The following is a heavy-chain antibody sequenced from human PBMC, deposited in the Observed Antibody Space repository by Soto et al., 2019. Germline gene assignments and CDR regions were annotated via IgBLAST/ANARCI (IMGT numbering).Heavy chain of an antibody. CDR1: GFTFTSSA. V-gene: IGHV1-58*01. Sequence: PSVKVSCKASGFTFTSSAVQWVRQARGQRLEWIGWIVVGSGNTNYAQKFQERVTITRDMSTSTAYMELSSLRSEDTAVYYCAAVKGPITTYSSGWNFDYWGQGTLVTVSS. J-gene: IGHJ4*02. CDR3: AAVKGPITTYSSGWNFDY. D-gene: IGHD6-19*01. CDR2: IVVGSGNT.